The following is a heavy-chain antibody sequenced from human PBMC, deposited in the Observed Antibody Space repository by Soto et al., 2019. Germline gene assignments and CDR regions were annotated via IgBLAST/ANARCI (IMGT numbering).Heavy chain of an antibody. D-gene: IGHD3-10*01. J-gene: IGHJ5*02. Sequence: PSETLSLTCAVYGGSFSGYYWSWIRQPPGKGLEWIGEINHSGSTNYNPSLKSRVTISVDTSKNQFSLKLSSVTAADTAVYYCARGSRGLWFGESRWFDPWGQGTLVTVSS. CDR3: ARGSRGLWFGESRWFDP. CDR1: GGSFSGYY. CDR2: INHSGST. V-gene: IGHV4-34*01.